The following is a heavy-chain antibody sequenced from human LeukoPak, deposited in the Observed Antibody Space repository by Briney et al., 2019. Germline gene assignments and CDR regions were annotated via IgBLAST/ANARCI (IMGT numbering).Heavy chain of an antibody. D-gene: IGHD3-10*01. J-gene: IGHJ4*02. CDR1: GGSISSYY. CDR3: ARMRVRGVFLYYFDY. V-gene: IGHV4-59*12. CDR2: IYYSGST. Sequence: SETLSLTCTVSGGSISSYYWSWIRQPPGKGLEWIGYIYYSGSTNYNPSLKSRVTISVDTSKNQFSLKLRSVTAADTAVYYCARMRVRGVFLYYFDYWGQGTLVTVSS.